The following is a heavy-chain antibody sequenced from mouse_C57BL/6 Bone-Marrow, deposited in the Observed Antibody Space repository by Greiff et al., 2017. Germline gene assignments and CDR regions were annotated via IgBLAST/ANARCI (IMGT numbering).Heavy chain of an antibody. V-gene: IGHV1-7*01. CDR3: ARSEITTVVATNAMDY. J-gene: IGHJ4*01. CDR2: INPSSGYT. CDR1: GYTFTSYW. D-gene: IGHD1-1*01. Sequence: QVQLKESGAELAKPGASVKLSCKASGYTFTSYWMHWVKQRPGQGLEWIGYINPSSGYTKSNQKFKDKATLTADKSSSTAYMQLSSLTYEDSAVYDWARSEITTVVATNAMDYWGQGTSVTVSS.